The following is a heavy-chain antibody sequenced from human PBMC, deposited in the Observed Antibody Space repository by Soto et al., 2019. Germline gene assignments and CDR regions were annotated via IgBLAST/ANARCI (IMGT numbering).Heavy chain of an antibody. J-gene: IGHJ3*02. V-gene: IGHV3-23*01. CDR1: GLAFSIDA. Sequence: FLKRACESAGLAFSIDARGWRRKNPGKGLEWVSAISGSGGSTYYADSVKGRFTISRDNSKNTLYLQMNSLRAEDTAVYYCAKSAVVAATDDAFDIWGQGTMVTGSS. CDR3: AKSAVVAATDDAFDI. D-gene: IGHD2-15*01. CDR2: ISGSGGST.